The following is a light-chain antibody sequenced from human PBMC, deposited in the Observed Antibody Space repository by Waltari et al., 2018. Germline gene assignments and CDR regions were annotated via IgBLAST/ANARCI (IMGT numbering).Light chain of an antibody. CDR1: QSISSW. CDR3: QQYNSYSHF. J-gene: IGKJ2*01. Sequence: DIQMTQSPSTLSASVGDRVTITCRASQSISSWLAWYQQKPGKAPKILIYDASSLESGVPSRFSGSGSGTEFTLTISSLQPDDFATYYCQQYNSYSHFFGQGTKLEIK. V-gene: IGKV1-5*01. CDR2: DAS.